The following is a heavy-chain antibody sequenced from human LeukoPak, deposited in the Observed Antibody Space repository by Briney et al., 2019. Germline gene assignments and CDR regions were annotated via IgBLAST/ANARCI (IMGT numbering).Heavy chain of an antibody. J-gene: IGHJ4*02. CDR1: GGSISSYY. CDR2: IYYSGST. CDR3: ARVSSGVYFDY. Sequence: PSQTLSLTCTVSGGSISSYYWSWIRQPPGKGLELIGYIYYSGSTNYDPSLKSRVTISVDTSKNQFSLKLSSVTAADTAVYYCARVSSGVYFDYWGQGTLVTVSS. V-gene: IGHV4-59*01. D-gene: IGHD2-15*01.